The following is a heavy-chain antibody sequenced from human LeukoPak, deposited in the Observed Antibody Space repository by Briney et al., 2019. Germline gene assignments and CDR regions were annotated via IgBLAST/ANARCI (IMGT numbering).Heavy chain of an antibody. CDR2: TNPNSGGT. CDR3: ARAAAAGRGYNWFDP. V-gene: IGHV1-2*02. CDR1: GYTFNGYY. J-gene: IGHJ5*02. D-gene: IGHD6-13*01. Sequence: GASVRVSFKASGYTFNGYYMHWVRQAPGQGGEGMGWTNPNSGGTNYAQKFQGRVTMTRDTSISTAYMELIRLRSDDTAVYYCARAAAAGRGYNWFDPWGQGTLVTVSS.